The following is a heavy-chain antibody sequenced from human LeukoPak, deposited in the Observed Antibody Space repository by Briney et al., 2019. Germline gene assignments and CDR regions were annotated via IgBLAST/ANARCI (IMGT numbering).Heavy chain of an antibody. V-gene: IGHV3-15*01. CDR1: GFTITNAW. Sequence: PGGSLRLSCAASGFTITNAWMSWVRQAPGKGLEWVGRLKSKTDGGTTDYPAPVKGRFTISRDDSKNTLYLQMNSLKTEDTAVYYCTTDKPSHAFDIWGQGTMVTVSS. CDR3: TTDKPSHAFDI. J-gene: IGHJ3*02. CDR2: LKSKTDGGTT.